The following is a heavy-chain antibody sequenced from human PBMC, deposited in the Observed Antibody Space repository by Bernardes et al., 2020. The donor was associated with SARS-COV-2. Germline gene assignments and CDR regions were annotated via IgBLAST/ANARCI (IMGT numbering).Heavy chain of an antibody. J-gene: IGHJ4*02. CDR3: SRTFYYDRGGDSLFDF. V-gene: IGHV1-2*02. CDR1: GYTFSDYY. Sequence: VKVSCTASGYTFSDYYTHWLRQAPGQGLEWMGWISPKSGATNYAQKFQGRVTMTRDTSISTDYMELSSLRSDDTAVYYCSRTFYYDRGGDSLFDFWGQGTPVTVSS. D-gene: IGHD2-21*01. CDR2: ISPKSGAT.